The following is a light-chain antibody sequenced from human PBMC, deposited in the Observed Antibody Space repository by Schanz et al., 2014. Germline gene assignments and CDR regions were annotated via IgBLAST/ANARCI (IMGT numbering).Light chain of an antibody. CDR1: QSVSSY. V-gene: IGKV3-15*01. CDR2: GAS. CDR3: QQYYTDHPT. Sequence: EIVLTQSPGTLSLSPGERATLSCRASQSVSSYLAWYQQKPGQAPRLLIYGASTRAAGIPARFSGSGSGTEFTLTISSLQSEDVAVYYCQQYYTDHPTFGQGTKVEIK. J-gene: IGKJ1*01.